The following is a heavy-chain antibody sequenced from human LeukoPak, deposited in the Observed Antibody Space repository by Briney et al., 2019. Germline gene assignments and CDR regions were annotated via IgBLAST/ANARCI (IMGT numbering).Heavy chain of an antibody. CDR2: ISGSGGST. CDR3: AKDLSYYGY. D-gene: IGHD4-17*01. Sequence: ETLSLTCAVYGGSFSGYYWSWIRQPPGKGLEWVSAISGSGGSTYYADSVKGRFTISRDNSKNTLYLQMNSLRAEDTAVYYCAKDLSYYGYWGQGTLVTVSS. CDR1: GGSFSGYY. V-gene: IGHV3-23*01. J-gene: IGHJ4*02.